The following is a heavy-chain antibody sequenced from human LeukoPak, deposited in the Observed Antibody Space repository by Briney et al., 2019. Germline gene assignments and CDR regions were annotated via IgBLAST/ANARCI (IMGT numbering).Heavy chain of an antibody. D-gene: IGHD3-3*01. CDR1: GYTFTSHG. CDR3: AREGYVNYDFWSGSDTYDY. CDR2: ISAYNGNT. J-gene: IGHJ4*02. Sequence: ASVKVSCKASGYTFTSHGISWVRQAPGQGLEWMGWISAYNGNTNYAQKLQGRVTMTTDTSTSTAYMELRSLRSDDTAVYYCAREGYVNYDFWSGSDTYDYWGQGTLVTVSS. V-gene: IGHV1-18*01.